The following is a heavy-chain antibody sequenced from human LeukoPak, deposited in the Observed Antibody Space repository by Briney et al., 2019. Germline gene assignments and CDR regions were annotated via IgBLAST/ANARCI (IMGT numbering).Heavy chain of an antibody. Sequence: PPETLSLTCAVYGGSFSGYYWSWIRQPPGKGLEWIGEINHSGSTNYNPSLKSRVTISVDTSKNQFSLKLSSVTAADTAVYYCARVNYYSSGYHTQGDYWGQGTLVTVSS. V-gene: IGHV4-34*01. CDR3: ARVNYYSSGYHTQGDY. D-gene: IGHD3-22*01. CDR2: INHSGST. CDR1: GGSFSGYY. J-gene: IGHJ4*02.